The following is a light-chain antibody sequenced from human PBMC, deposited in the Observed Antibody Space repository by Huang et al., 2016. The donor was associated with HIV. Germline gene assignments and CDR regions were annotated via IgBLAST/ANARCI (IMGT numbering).Light chain of an antibody. CDR1: QSVRNY. Sequence: EIVLTQSPATLSLSPGESATLSCRASQSVRNYLAWYHQRPGQAPRLLIYDASNRATGIPARFSGNGSGTDFTLTISSLEPEDFAVYYCQQRSNWPPFFGGGTKVEIK. J-gene: IGKJ4*01. CDR3: QQRSNWPPF. V-gene: IGKV3-11*01. CDR2: DAS.